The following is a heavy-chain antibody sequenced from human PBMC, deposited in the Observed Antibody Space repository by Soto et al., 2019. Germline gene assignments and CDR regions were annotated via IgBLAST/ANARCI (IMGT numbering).Heavy chain of an antibody. CDR2: ISYDGSNK. CDR3: ARGTGQYYYYGMDV. V-gene: IGHV3-30-3*01. Sequence: QVQLVESGGGVVQPGRSLRLSCAASGFTFSSHAMYWVRQAPGKGLEWVAVISYDGSNKYYADSVKGRFTISRDNSKNTLYLQMNSLRAEDTAVYYCARGTGQYYYYGMDVWGQGTTVTVSS. J-gene: IGHJ6*02. CDR1: GFTFSSHA.